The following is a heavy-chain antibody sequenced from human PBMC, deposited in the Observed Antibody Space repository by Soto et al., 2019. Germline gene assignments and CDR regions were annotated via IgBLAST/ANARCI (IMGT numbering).Heavy chain of an antibody. CDR3: ARGRGEDYDFSSGSYARGSYYYYYGMDV. Sequence: SETLSLTCAVYGGSLSGYYWSWIRQPPGKGLEWIGEINHSGSTNYNPSLKSRVTISVDTSKNQFSLKVSSVTAADTAVYYCARGRGEDYDFSSGSYARGSYYYYYGMDVWGQGTTVTVSS. CDR2: INHSGST. D-gene: IGHD3-3*01. J-gene: IGHJ6*02. CDR1: GGSLSGYY. V-gene: IGHV4-34*01.